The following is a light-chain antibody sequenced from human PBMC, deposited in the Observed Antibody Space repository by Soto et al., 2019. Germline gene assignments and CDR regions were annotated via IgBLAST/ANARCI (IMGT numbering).Light chain of an antibody. CDR3: SSYTNINTRACV. V-gene: IGLV2-14*01. J-gene: IGLJ1*01. CDR2: EVT. CDR1: SSDVGGYNY. Sequence: QSALTQPPSASGSPGQSVTISCTGTSSDVGGYNYVSWYQQHPGKAPKLIIYEVTDRPSGVSNRFSGSKSGNTASLTISGRQAEDEAEYYCSSYTNINTRACVFGTGTKLTVL.